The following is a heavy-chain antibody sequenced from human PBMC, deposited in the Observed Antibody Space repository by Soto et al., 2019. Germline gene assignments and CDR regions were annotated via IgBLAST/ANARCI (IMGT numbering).Heavy chain of an antibody. Sequence: QVQLVESGGGVVQPGRSLRLSCAASGFTFSSYGMHWVRQAPGKGLEWVAVISYDGSNKYYADSVKGRFNISRNNSKNTVYLQMTRLRAEDTAVYYSAATWDGYSYCDAVYYFDYWGQGTLVTVSS. J-gene: IGHJ4*02. D-gene: IGHD5-18*01. CDR1: GFTFSSYG. CDR3: AATWDGYSYCDAVYYFDY. V-gene: IGHV3-30*03. CDR2: ISYDGSNK.